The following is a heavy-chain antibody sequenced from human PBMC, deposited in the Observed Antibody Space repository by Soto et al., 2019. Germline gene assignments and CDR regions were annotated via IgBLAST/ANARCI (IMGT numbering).Heavy chain of an antibody. CDR2: ISYDGSNK. V-gene: IGHV3-30*18. J-gene: IGHJ6*02. CDR3: AKGGLYSYGHRAHYYGMDV. Sequence: SLRLSCAASGFTFSSYGMHWVRQAPGKGLEWVAVISYDGSNKYYADSVKGRFTISRDNSKNTLYLQMNSLRAEDTAVYYCAKGGLYSYGHRAHYYGMDVWGQGTTVTVSS. D-gene: IGHD5-18*01. CDR1: GFTFSSYG.